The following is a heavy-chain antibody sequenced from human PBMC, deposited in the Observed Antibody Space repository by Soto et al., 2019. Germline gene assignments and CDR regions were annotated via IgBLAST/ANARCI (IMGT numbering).Heavy chain of an antibody. CDR1: GFTFSSYG. J-gene: IGHJ4*02. CDR2: ISYDGSNK. Sequence: GGSLRLSCAASGFTFSSYGMHWVRQAPGKGLEWVAVISYDGSNKYYADSVKGRFTISRDNSKNTLYLQMNSLRAEDTAVYYCAKGSWGGYDFTYWGQGTLVTVSS. D-gene: IGHD5-12*01. V-gene: IGHV3-30*18. CDR3: AKGSWGGYDFTY.